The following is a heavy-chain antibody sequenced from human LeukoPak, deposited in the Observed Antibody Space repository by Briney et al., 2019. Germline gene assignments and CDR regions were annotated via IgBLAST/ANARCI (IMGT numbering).Heavy chain of an antibody. V-gene: IGHV3-30*18. Sequence: GGSLRLSCAASGFTFSSYGMHWVRQAPGKGLEWVAVISYDGSNKYYADSVKGRFTISRDNSKNTLYLQMNSLRAEDTAVYYCAKDPGDSSGYPTLWGQGTLVTVSS. CDR2: ISYDGSNK. D-gene: IGHD3-22*01. J-gene: IGHJ4*02. CDR3: AKDPGDSSGYPTL. CDR1: GFTFSSYG.